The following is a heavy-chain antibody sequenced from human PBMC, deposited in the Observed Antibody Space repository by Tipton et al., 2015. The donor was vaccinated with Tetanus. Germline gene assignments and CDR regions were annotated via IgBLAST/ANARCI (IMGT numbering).Heavy chain of an antibody. J-gene: IGHJ3*01. CDR1: GDSISGDY. CDR2: IHYSGSP. V-gene: IGHV4-59*01. D-gene: IGHD2-2*01. CDR3: ARRSYCSSSRCFDAFDL. Sequence: TLSLTCTVSGDSISGDYWSWIRQPPGKGLEWIGYIHYSGSPNYNPSLKSRVTISVDTSRNQFSFSLKLSSVTVADTAVYYCARRSYCSSSRCFDAFDLWGQGTMVTVSS.